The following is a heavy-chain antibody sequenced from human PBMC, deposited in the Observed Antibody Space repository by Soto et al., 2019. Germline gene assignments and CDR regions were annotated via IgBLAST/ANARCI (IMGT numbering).Heavy chain of an antibody. CDR3: ARLGSSWYYPTYYYYYGMDV. V-gene: IGHV1-8*01. CDR2: MNPNSGNT. CDR1: AYTFTSYD. D-gene: IGHD6-13*01. J-gene: IGHJ6*02. Sequence: QVQLVQSGAEVKKPGASVKVSCKASAYTFTSYDINWVRQATGQGLEWMGWMNPNSGNTGYAQKFQGRVTMTRNTSISTAYMELSSLRSEDTAVYYCARLGSSWYYPTYYYYYGMDVWGQGTTVTVSS.